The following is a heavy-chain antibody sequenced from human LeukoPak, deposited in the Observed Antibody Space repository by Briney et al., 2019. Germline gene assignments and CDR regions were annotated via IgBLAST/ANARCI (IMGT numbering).Heavy chain of an antibody. CDR3: ARLDLPPISQWELPLVTEPPPYIGY. D-gene: IGHD1-26*01. CDR2: IYYSGST. Sequence: GSLRLSCAASGFTFDDYAMHWVRQAPGKGLEWIGYIYYSGSTNYNPSLKSRVTISVDTSKNQFSLKLSSVTAADTAVYYCARLDLPPISQWELPLVTEPPPYIGYWGQGTLVTVSS. J-gene: IGHJ4*02. V-gene: IGHV4-59*08. CDR1: GFTFDDYA.